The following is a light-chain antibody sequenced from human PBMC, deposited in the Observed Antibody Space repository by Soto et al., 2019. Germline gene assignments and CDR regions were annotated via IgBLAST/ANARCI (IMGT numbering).Light chain of an antibody. CDR2: EVS. V-gene: IGLV2-8*01. Sequence: QSALTQPPSASGSPGQSVTISCTGTSSDVGGYNYVSWYQQHPGKAPKLMIYEVSKRPSGVPDRFSGSKSGNTASLTISGLQAEDESEYYCSSYAGFYTLLFGGGTKLTVL. J-gene: IGLJ2*01. CDR3: SSYAGFYTLL. CDR1: SSDVGGYNY.